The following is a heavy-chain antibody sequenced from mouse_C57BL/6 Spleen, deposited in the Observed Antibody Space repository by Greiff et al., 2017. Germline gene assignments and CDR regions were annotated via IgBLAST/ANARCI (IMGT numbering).Heavy chain of an antibody. V-gene: IGHV1-80*01. CDR2: IYPGDGDT. CDR3: ARFYDYEEGYYFDY. J-gene: IGHJ2*01. Sequence: VQLQQSGDELVKPGASVKISCKASGYAFSSYWMNWVKQRPGKGLEWIGQIYPGDGDTNYNGKFKGKATLTADKSSSTAYMQLSSLTSEDSAVYFCARFYDYEEGYYFDYWGQGTTLTVSS. D-gene: IGHD2-4*01. CDR1: GYAFSSYW.